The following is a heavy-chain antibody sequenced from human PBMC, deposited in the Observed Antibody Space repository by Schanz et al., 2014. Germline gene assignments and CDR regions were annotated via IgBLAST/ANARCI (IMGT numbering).Heavy chain of an antibody. CDR1: GFTLNNAW. CDR3: AKSQGSSFDS. J-gene: IGHJ4*02. D-gene: IGHD6-13*01. Sequence: EVQLVESGGGLVKPGGSLRLSCATSGFTLNNAWMNWVRQAPGKGLQWVSVIGVDGTTTYYADSVKGRFTMSRDNSKNTLYLQMNSLRAEDTAVYYCAKSQGSSFDSWGQGTLVTVSS. CDR2: IGVDGTTT. V-gene: IGHV3-23*04.